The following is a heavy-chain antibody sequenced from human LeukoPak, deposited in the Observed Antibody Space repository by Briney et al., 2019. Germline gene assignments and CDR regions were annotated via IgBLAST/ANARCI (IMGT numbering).Heavy chain of an antibody. V-gene: IGHV4-39*01. CDR3: ARHGGAAGGLDY. Sequence: SETLSLTCTVSGGSISSSGYYWGWIRQPPGKGLEWIGSVYDSGSTYYNPSLKSRVTIHVDTSKNQFSLRLSSVTAADTAEYYCARHGGAAGGLDYCGQGILVTVSS. D-gene: IGHD2-15*01. CDR1: GGSISSSGYY. J-gene: IGHJ4*02. CDR2: VYDSGST.